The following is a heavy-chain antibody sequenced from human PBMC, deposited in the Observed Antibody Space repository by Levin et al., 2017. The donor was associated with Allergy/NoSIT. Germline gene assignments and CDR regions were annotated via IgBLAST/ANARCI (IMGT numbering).Heavy chain of an antibody. D-gene: IGHD2-2*03. CDR2: ISGNGANT. CDR1: GFFFGSFV. Sequence: GESLKISCSASGFFFGSFVMYWVRQAPGKGLEYVSAISGNGANTNYADSVKGRFTISGDNSKNTLYLQMTSLRPEDTAVYFCARDVLGYCTSVSCYSARAYDYWGQGTLVTISS. CDR3: ARDVLGYCTSVSCYSARAYDY. V-gene: IGHV3-64D*06. J-gene: IGHJ4*02.